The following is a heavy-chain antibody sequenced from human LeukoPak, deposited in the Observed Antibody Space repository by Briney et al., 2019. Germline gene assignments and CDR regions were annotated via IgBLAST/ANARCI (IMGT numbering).Heavy chain of an antibody. J-gene: IGHJ4*02. CDR2: IYSGGST. Sequence: GGSLRLSCSASGFTVSSDYMSWARQAPGKGLEWLSVIYSGGSTYYADSVKGRFTISRDNSKNTVYLQMNTLRVEDTAVYYCARGGSVPATRSFDYWGQGTLVTVSS. CDR3: ARGGSVPATRSFDY. CDR1: GFTVSSDY. D-gene: IGHD2-21*02. V-gene: IGHV3-66*01.